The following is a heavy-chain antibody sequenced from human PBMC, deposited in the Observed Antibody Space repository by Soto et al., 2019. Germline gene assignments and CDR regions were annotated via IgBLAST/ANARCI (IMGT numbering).Heavy chain of an antibody. CDR2: IYWDDYK. CDR1: GFSLSTSGVG. D-gene: IGHD3-16*01. CDR3: VHKGGGDRILDY. V-gene: IGHV2-5*02. Sequence: QITLKESGPALVKPTQTLTLTCTFPGFSLSTSGVGVGWIRQPPGEALEWLALIYWDDYKHFSPSLESRLTITKDTSKNQVVLTMTNMDPVDTATYYCVHKGGGDRILDYWGQGTLVTVSS. J-gene: IGHJ4*02.